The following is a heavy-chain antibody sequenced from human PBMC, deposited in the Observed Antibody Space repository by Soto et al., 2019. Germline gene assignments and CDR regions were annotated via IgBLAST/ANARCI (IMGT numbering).Heavy chain of an antibody. V-gene: IGHV1-69*01. Sequence: QAQLVQSGTEVKKPGSSVKVSCKASGGTFSTYTISWLRQAPGQGPEWMGGVFPTFGAANYAPKFQGRLTISADESPATAYMELSSLRSEDTAMYYCARDQVNKNVAFAIWGQGTLIIVSS. CDR2: VFPTFGAA. J-gene: IGHJ3*02. CDR1: GGTFSTYT. CDR3: ARDQVNKNVAFAI.